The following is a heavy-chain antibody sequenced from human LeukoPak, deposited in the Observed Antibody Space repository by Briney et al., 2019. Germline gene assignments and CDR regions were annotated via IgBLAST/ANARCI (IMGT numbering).Heavy chain of an antibody. Sequence: SETLSLTCTVSGDSVSFHYWSWIRQPPGKGLEWIAYIYYSGSTNYNPSLKSRVTISVDTSKNQFSLKLSSVTAADTAVYYCARVVDYSFDYWGQGTLVTVSS. CDR3: ARVVDYSFDY. D-gene: IGHD4-11*01. CDR1: GDSVSFHY. CDR2: IYYSGST. J-gene: IGHJ4*02. V-gene: IGHV4-59*02.